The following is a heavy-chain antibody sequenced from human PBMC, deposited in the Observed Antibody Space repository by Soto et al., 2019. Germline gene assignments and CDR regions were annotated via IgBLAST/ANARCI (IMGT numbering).Heavy chain of an antibody. CDR3: ARLIGDSFLDS. Sequence: QVQLQQSGPGLVKTSQTLSLTCAISGESVSTKSANWDWIRQSPSRGLEWLGRTYYRSKWYHDYAVSVQGRITINSVTSNSQLSLHLNSASPDDTAVYYCARLIGDSFLDSWGQGTLVTVSS. D-gene: IGHD5-18*01. CDR1: GESVSTKSAN. J-gene: IGHJ4*02. V-gene: IGHV6-1*01. CDR2: TYYRSKWYH.